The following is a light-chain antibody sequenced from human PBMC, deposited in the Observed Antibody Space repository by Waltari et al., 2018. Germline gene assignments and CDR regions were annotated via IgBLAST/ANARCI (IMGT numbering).Light chain of an antibody. CDR3: QQRSNGPWT. CDR2: DAS. CDR1: QSVSSY. V-gene: IGKV3-11*01. Sequence: EIVLTHSPATLSLSPGERATPSCRASQSVSSYLAWYQQKPGQAPRLLIYDASNRATGIPARFSGSGSGTDFTLTISSLEPEDFAVYYCQQRSNGPWTFGQGTKVEIK. J-gene: IGKJ1*01.